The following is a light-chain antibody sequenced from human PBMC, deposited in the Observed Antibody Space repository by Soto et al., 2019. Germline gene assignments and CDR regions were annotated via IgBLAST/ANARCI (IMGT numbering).Light chain of an antibody. CDR2: EVT. Sequence: QSALTQPPSASGSPGQSVTISCTGTSSDVGTYKYVSWYQQHPGKAPKLMIYEVTKRPSGVPDRFSGSKSGNTASPTVSGLQAEDEADYYCSSYAGSNNFVFGTGTKVTVL. CDR1: SSDVGTYKY. CDR3: SSYAGSNNFV. J-gene: IGLJ1*01. V-gene: IGLV2-8*01.